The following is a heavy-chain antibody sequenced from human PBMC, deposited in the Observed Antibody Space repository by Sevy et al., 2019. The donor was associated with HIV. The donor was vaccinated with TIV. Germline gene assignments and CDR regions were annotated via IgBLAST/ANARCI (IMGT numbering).Heavy chain of an antibody. V-gene: IGHV1-69*13. J-gene: IGHJ6*02. CDR1: GGTFSSYA. Sequence: SVKVSCKASGGTFSSYAISWVRQAPGQGLEWMGGIIPIFGTANYAQKFQGRVTITADESTSTAYMEVSSLRSEDTAVYYCAGAKGDDYYYGMDVWGQGTTVTVSS. CDR2: IIPIFGTA. CDR3: AGAKGDDYYYGMDV.